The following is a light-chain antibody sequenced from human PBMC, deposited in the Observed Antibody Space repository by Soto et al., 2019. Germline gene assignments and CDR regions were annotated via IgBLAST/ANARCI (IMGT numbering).Light chain of an antibody. CDR2: DVS. CDR3: SSYTSSQDWG. CDR1: SSDVGGYNY. Sequence: QSALTQPASVSGSPGQSITISCTGTSSDVGGYNYVSWYQQHPGKAPKLMIYDVSNRPSGVSNRFSGSKSGNTASLTISGLQAEDEADYYCSSYTSSQDWGFGGGTKVTVL. V-gene: IGLV2-14*01. J-gene: IGLJ3*02.